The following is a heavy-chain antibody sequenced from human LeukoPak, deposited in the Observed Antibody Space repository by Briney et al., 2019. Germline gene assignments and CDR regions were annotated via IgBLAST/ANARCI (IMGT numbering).Heavy chain of an antibody. V-gene: IGHV3-23*01. Sequence: GGSLRLSCAASGFTFSSYAMSWVRQAPGKGLEWVSAISGSGGSTYYADSVKGRFTISRDNSKNTLYLQMNSLRAEGTAVYYCATLLGIVVVPAAPTDAFDIWGQGTMVTVSS. J-gene: IGHJ3*02. CDR2: ISGSGGST. CDR1: GFTFSSYA. D-gene: IGHD2-2*01. CDR3: ATLLGIVVVPAAPTDAFDI.